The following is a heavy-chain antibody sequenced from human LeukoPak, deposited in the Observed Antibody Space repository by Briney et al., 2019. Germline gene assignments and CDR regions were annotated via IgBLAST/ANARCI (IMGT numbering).Heavy chain of an antibody. V-gene: IGHV1-69*13. CDR3: ARGPPTYYYGSGSGASDY. J-gene: IGHJ4*02. Sequence: SVKDSCKASGGTFSSYAISWVRQAPGQGLEWMGGIIPIFGTANYAQKFQGRVTITADESTSTAYMELSSLRSEDTAVYYCARGPPTYYYGSGSGASDYWGQGTLVTVSS. CDR2: IIPIFGTA. CDR1: GGTFSSYA. D-gene: IGHD3-10*01.